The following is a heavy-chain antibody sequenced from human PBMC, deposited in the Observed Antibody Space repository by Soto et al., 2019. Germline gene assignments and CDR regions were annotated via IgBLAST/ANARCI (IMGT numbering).Heavy chain of an antibody. CDR3: ARHREPGLAVAGIWFDP. CDR2: IYPGDSDT. CDR1: GYSFTSYW. D-gene: IGHD6-19*01. Sequence: PGESLKISCXGSGYSFTSYWIGWVRQMPGKGLEWMGIIYPGDSDTRYSPSFQGQVTISADKSISTAYLQWSSLKASDTAMYYCARHREPGLAVAGIWFDPWGQGTLVTVSS. J-gene: IGHJ5*02. V-gene: IGHV5-51*01.